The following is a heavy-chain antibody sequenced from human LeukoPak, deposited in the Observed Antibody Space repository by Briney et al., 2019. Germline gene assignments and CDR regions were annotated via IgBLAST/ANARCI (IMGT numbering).Heavy chain of an antibody. CDR3: AKDRNDDILTGNNWLDP. J-gene: IGHJ5*02. Sequence: PGGSLRLSCAASGFTFSTYAMSWVRQAPRRGLEWVSSIIDSGGATYYADSVKGRFTISRDNSKNTLYLQMNSLRAEDTAVYYCAKDRNDDILTGNNWLDPWGPGTLVTVSS. V-gene: IGHV3-23*01. D-gene: IGHD3-9*01. CDR2: IIDSGGAT. CDR1: GFTFSTYA.